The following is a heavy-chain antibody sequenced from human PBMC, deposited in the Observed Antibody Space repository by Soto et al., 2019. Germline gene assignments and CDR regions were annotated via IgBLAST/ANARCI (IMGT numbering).Heavy chain of an antibody. D-gene: IGHD6-13*01. CDR3: ARVLTGSWNWFDP. V-gene: IGHV3-74*01. J-gene: IGHJ5*02. CDR2: INSDGSRT. CDR1: GFTFSSYW. Sequence: EVQLVESGGGLVQPGESLRLSCAASGFTFSSYWMHWVRQAPWKGLVWVSRINSDGSRTNYADSVKGRFTVSRDNAKNTQYLQMNSLRAEDTAVYYGARVLTGSWNWFDPWGQEPWSPSLQ.